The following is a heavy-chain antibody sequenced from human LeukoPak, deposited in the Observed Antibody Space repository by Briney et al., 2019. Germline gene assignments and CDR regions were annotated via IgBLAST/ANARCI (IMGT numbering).Heavy chain of an antibody. CDR1: GGSFSGYY. V-gene: IGHV4-34*01. J-gene: IGHJ4*02. CDR3: ASPGHCSGGSCYHSFDY. Sequence: NASETLSLTCAVYGGSFSGYYWSWLRQPPGKGLEWIGEINHSGSTNYNPSLKSRVTISVDTSKNQFSLKLSSVTAADTAVYYCASPGHCSGGSCYHSFDYWGQGTLVTVSS. CDR2: INHSGST. D-gene: IGHD2-15*01.